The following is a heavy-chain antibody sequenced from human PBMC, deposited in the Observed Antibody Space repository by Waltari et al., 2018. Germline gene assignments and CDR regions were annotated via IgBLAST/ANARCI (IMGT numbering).Heavy chain of an antibody. CDR2: IYYSGNT. J-gene: IGHJ4*02. CDR1: VNPIRIYY. CDR3: ERAPPNDLVLVEYLDY. Sequence: QVHLQDSGPGLVNPSETLSLPCTVSVNPIRIYYWTWIRQPPGKGLEFNGYIYYSGNTNYNPSLKSRATISVVTSKNQFSLKVNSATAADTAVYYCERAPPNDLVLVEYLDYWGQGILVTVSS. D-gene: IGHD2-8*01. V-gene: IGHV4-59*08.